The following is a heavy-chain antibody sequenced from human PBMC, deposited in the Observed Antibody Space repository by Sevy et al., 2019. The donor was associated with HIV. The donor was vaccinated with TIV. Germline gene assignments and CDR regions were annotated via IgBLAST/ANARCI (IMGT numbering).Heavy chain of an antibody. CDR2: VTGSGGRT. CDR1: GFTFNNYA. D-gene: IGHD2-15*01. J-gene: IGHJ4*02. V-gene: IGHV3-23*01. CDR3: AKEVSGGSRGPFDY. Sequence: GGSLRLSCAASGFTFNNYAMDWVRQAPGKGLEWVTGVTGSGGRTFYADSVKGRFTISRDNSKKTVYLQMNSLRAEDTAVYYCAKEVSGGSRGPFDYWGQGILVTVSS.